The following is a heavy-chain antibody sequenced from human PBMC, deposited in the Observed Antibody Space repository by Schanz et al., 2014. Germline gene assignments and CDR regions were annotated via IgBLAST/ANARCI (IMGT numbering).Heavy chain of an antibody. Sequence: QVQLVQSGAEVKKPGASVKVSCKASGYTFSGYFLHWVRQAPGQGLEWMGWINTYNGDTAYAQNMQGRVSMTTETAASTAYMELRSLRSDDTAVYYCARTGYDPSLTHWGQGTLVTVSS. D-gene: IGHD5-12*01. V-gene: IGHV1-18*04. CDR2: INTYNGDT. CDR3: ARTGYDPSLTH. J-gene: IGHJ4*02. CDR1: GYTFSGYF.